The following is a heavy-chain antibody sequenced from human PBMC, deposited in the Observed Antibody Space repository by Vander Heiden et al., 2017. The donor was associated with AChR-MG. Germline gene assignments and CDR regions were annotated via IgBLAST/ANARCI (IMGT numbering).Heavy chain of an antibody. J-gene: IGHJ4*02. D-gene: IGHD2-2*01. V-gene: IGHV3-11*01. CDR3: ARGRLCSSTSCYGANDY. CDR2: ISSSGSTI. CDR1: GFTFSDYY. Sequence: QVQLVESGGGLVKPGGSLRLSCAASGFTFSDYYMGWVRQAPGKGLEWVSYISSSGSTIYYADSVKGRFTISRDNAKNSLYLQMNSLRAEDTAVYYCARGRLCSSTSCYGANDYWGQGTLVTVSS.